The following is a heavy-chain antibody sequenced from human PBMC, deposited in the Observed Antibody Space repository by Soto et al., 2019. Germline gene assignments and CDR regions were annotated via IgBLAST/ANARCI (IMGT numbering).Heavy chain of an antibody. CDR1: GFAFVDHG. CDR3: TRAPLRCSGGSCYSADS. CDR2: IRSRRYGATA. V-gene: IGHV3-49*04. Sequence: PGGSLRLSCTTSGFAFVDHGMSWVRQAPGKGLEWLGLIRSRRYGATAEYAASVKGRFSVSRDDSKSIAYLQMNNLQTEDTGVYYCTRAPLRCSGGSCYSADSWGRGTLVTVSS. D-gene: IGHD2-15*01. J-gene: IGHJ4*02.